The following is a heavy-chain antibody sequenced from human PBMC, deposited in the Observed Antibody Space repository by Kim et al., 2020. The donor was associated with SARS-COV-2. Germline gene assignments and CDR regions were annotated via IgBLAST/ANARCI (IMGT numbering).Heavy chain of an antibody. CDR1: GFTFSSYA. Sequence: GGSLRLSCAASGFTFSSYAMHWVRQAPGKGLEWVAVISYDGSNKYYADSVKGRFTISRDNSKNTLYLQMNSLRAEDTAVYYCARDWNYDILTGYIDYWGQGTLVTVSS. J-gene: IGHJ4*02. CDR2: ISYDGSNK. CDR3: ARDWNYDILTGYIDY. D-gene: IGHD3-9*01. V-gene: IGHV3-30*04.